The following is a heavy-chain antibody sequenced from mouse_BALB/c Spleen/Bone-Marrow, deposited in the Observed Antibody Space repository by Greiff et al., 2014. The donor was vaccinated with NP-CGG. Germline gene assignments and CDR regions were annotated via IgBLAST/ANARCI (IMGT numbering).Heavy chain of an antibody. CDR3: ARNWDWVFAY. CDR2: IYPGNNDA. J-gene: IGHJ3*01. CDR1: GYTFTNYW. D-gene: IGHD4-1*01. V-gene: IGHV1-5*01. Sequence: VQLQQSGTVLARPGASLRMSCKASGYTFTNYWINWIKQRPGQGLEWIGAIYPGNNDAKYTQKFKAKAKLTAVTSTSTADMELSSLTNKDSAVYYCARNWDWVFAYWGQGTLVTVSA.